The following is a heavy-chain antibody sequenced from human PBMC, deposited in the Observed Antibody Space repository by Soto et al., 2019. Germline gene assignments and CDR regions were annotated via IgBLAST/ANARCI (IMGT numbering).Heavy chain of an antibody. Sequence: ASVKVSCKASGGTFSSYAISWVRQAPGQGLEWMGGIIPIFGTANYAQKFQGRVTITADESTSTAYMELSSLRSEDTAVYYCARTTIAAAGPSLAFDIWGQGTMVTVSS. CDR2: IIPIFGTA. CDR1: GGTFSSYA. J-gene: IGHJ3*02. CDR3: ARTTIAAAGPSLAFDI. V-gene: IGHV1-69*13. D-gene: IGHD6-13*01.